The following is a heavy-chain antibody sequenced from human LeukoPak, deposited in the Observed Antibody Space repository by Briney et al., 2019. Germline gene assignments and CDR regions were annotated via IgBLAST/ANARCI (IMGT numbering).Heavy chain of an antibody. CDR3: ARGIFTGGTYYGY. V-gene: IGHV3-30-3*01. CDR2: ISYDGSSK. D-gene: IGHD1-26*01. CDR1: GFTFSTYA. Sequence: PGRSLRPSCAASGFTFSTYAMHWVRQAPGKGLEWVAVISYDGSSKNYGDSVKGRFTISRDNSKNTVYLQMNSLRVEDTALYYCARGIFTGGTYYGYWGQGTLVTVSS. J-gene: IGHJ4*02.